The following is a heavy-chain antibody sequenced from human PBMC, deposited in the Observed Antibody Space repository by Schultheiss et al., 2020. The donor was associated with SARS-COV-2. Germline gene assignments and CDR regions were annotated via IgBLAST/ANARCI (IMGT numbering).Heavy chain of an antibody. CDR1: GFTLSSYA. V-gene: IGHV3-23*01. Sequence: GGSLRLSCVASGFTLSSYAMSWVRQAPGKGLEWVSSISATGGSTYYADSVKGRFTISRDNYKNTVYLQMNSLRAEDTAVYYCARDSSSWTFDYWGQGTLVTVSS. CDR3: ARDSSSWTFDY. J-gene: IGHJ4*02. D-gene: IGHD6-13*01. CDR2: ISATGGST.